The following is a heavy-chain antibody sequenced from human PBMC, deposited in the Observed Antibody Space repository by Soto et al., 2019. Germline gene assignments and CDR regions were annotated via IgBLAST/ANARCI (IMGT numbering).Heavy chain of an antibody. CDR3: ARKSSRVAGTDDAFDI. CDR1: GFTFSSYA. V-gene: IGHV3-23*01. Sequence: VQLLESGGGLVQPGGSLRLSCAASGFTFSSYAMSWVRQAPGKGLEWVSAISGSGGSTYYADSVKGRFTISRDNSKNTLYLQMNSLRAEDTAVYYCARKSSRVAGTDDAFDIWGQGTMVTVSS. D-gene: IGHD6-19*01. CDR2: ISGSGGST. J-gene: IGHJ3*02.